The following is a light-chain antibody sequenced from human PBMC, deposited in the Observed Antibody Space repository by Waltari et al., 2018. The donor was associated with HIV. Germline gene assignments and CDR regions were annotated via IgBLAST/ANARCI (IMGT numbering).Light chain of an antibody. CDR1: NIGSKR. V-gene: IGLV3-21*02. Sequence: SYVLTQPPSVSVAPGQTARMTCGGNNIGSKRLHWYQQKPGQAPVLVVYDDRDRPSGFPERFSGSNFGNTATLTITRVEAGDEADYYCQVWESSTDDHQVVFGGGTKLTVL. CDR2: DDR. J-gene: IGLJ2*01. CDR3: QVWESSTDDHQVV.